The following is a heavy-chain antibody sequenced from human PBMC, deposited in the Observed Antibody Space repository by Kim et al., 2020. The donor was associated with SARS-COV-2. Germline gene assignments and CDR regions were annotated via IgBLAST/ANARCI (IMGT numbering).Heavy chain of an antibody. CDR3: ARAAQGYCSGGSCPGYYYG. CDR1: GGSISSYY. V-gene: IGHV4-59*13. D-gene: IGHD2-15*01. CDR2: IYYSGST. J-gene: IGHJ6*01. Sequence: SETLSLTCTVSGGSISSYYWSWIRQPPGKGLEWIGYIYYSGSTNYNPSLKSRVTISVDTSKNQFSLKLSSVTAADTAVYYCARAAQGYCSGGSCPGYYYG.